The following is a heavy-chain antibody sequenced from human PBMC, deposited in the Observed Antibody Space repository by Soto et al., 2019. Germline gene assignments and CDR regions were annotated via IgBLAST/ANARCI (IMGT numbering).Heavy chain of an antibody. CDR1: NFTFSNYG. Sequence: QVQLVESGGGVVQPGRSLRLSCAASNFTFSNYGMHWVRQAPGKGLEWVALISNDGSNKYYTDSVKGRFTISRDNSRNPLSLQMNSLRADDTAVYYCAKDGADPGTYYFDYWGQGTLITVSS. CDR3: AKDGADPGTYYFDY. D-gene: IGHD1-26*01. CDR2: ISNDGSNK. J-gene: IGHJ4*02. V-gene: IGHV3-30*18.